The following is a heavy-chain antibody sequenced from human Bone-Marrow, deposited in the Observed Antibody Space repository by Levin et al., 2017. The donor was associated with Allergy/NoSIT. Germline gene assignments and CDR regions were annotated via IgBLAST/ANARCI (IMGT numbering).Heavy chain of an antibody. CDR3: ARDGSGSRKLDY. D-gene: IGHD3-10*01. V-gene: IGHV3-33*01. CDR1: GFTFSSYG. Sequence: GGSLRLSCAASGFTFSSYGMHWVRQAPGKGLEWVAVIWYDGSNKYYADSVKGRFTISRDNSKNTLYLQMNSLRAEDTAVYYCARDGSGSRKLDYWGQGTLVTVSS. J-gene: IGHJ4*02. CDR2: IWYDGSNK.